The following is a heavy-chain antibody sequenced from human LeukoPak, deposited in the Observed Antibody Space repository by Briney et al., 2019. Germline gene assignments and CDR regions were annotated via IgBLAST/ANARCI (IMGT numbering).Heavy chain of an antibody. V-gene: IGHV3-21*01. Sequence: PGGSLRLSCAASGFTFSSYSMNWVRQAPGKGLEWVSSISSSSSYIYYADSVKGRFTISRGNAKNSLYLQMNSLRAEDTAVYYCARPPGGGKAYDYVWGSYQPYFDYWGQGTLVTVSS. CDR2: ISSSSSYI. D-gene: IGHD3-16*02. CDR3: ARPPGGGKAYDYVWGSYQPYFDY. J-gene: IGHJ4*02. CDR1: GFTFSSYS.